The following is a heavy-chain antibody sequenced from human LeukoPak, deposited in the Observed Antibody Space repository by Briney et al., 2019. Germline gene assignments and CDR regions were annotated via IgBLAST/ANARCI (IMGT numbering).Heavy chain of an antibody. D-gene: IGHD3-10*01. CDR2: ISAYNGNT. CDR1: GYTLTSYG. J-gene: IGHJ3*02. V-gene: IGHV1-18*01. CDR3: ARDLDYYGSGSFFNI. Sequence: GASVKVCCKAAGYTLTSYGISWVRQAPGQGLEWMGWISAYNGNTNYAQKFQGRVTMTRDTSITTAYMELSRLRSDDTAVYYCARDLDYYGSGSFFNIWGQGTMVTVSS.